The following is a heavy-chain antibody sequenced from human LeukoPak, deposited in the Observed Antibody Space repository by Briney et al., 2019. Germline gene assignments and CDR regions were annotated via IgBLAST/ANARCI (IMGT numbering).Heavy chain of an antibody. CDR2: IHSGSNT. CDR3: ASYNSSWFDY. D-gene: IGHD6-13*01. V-gene: IGHV3-53*01. CDR1: GFTVSSNY. Sequence: GGSLRLSCAASGFTVSSNYMSWVRQAPGKGLEWVSVIHSGSNTYYAESVKGRFTISRDISENTLYLHMNTLRAEDTAVYYCASYNSSWFDYWGQGTLVTVSS. J-gene: IGHJ4*02.